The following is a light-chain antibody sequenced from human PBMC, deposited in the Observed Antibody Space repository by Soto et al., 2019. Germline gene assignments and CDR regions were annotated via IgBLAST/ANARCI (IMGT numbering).Light chain of an antibody. CDR2: DVT. CDR3: SLYTSSSTWV. J-gene: IGLJ3*02. Sequence: QSALTQPPSVSGSPGQSVTISCTVTSSDVGDYEHVSWYQQAPGTAPKLIIFDVTNRPSGDPDRFSGSKSGNTPSLTIFGLQAEDEADYYCSLYTSSSTWVFGGGTKVTVL. V-gene: IGLV2-18*01. CDR1: SSDVGDYEH.